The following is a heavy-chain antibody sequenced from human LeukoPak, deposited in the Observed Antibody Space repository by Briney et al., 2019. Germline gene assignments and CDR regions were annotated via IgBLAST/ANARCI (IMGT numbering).Heavy chain of an antibody. V-gene: IGHV3-23*01. D-gene: IGHD3-22*01. CDR3: AKVMATYDSSGDDALDI. CDR1: GFTFTTYG. CDR2: ISGSGGST. J-gene: IGHJ3*02. Sequence: PGGSLRLSCAASGFTFTTYGMSWVRQAPGKGLEWVSGISGSGGSTHYADSVKGRFTISRDNSKNTLYLRMNSLRAEDTAVYYCAKVMATYDSSGDDALDIWGQGTMVTASS.